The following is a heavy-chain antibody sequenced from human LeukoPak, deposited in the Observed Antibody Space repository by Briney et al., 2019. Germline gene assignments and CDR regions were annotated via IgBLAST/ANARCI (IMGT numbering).Heavy chain of an antibody. J-gene: IGHJ4*02. Sequence: SETLSLTCNVSGGSVSHYYWSWIRQPPGKGLEWIGYMYYGGSSNYNPSLKSRVTISIDTSKNQFSLKLSSVTAADTAVYYCARVSNDPPTHLEGIDYWGQGTLVTVSS. CDR2: MYYGGSS. V-gene: IGHV4-59*02. CDR3: ARVSNDPPTHLEGIDY. CDR1: GGSVSHYY. D-gene: IGHD3-3*01.